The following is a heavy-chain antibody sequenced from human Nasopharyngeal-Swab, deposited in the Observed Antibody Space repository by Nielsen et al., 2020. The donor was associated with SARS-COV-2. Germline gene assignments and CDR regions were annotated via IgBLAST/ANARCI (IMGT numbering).Heavy chain of an antibody. J-gene: IGHJ6*03. D-gene: IGHD3-10*01. CDR2: IIPIFGTA. Sequence: WVGQVLGQSIEWMGGIIPIFGTANYAQKFQGRVTITADKSTSTAYMELSSLRSEDTAVYYCAREGRGSGYYYYMDVWGKGTTVTVSS. V-gene: IGHV1-69*06. CDR3: AREGRGSGYYYYMDV.